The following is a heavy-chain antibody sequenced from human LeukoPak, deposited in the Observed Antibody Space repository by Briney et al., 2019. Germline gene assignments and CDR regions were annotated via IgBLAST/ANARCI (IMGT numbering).Heavy chain of an antibody. V-gene: IGHV3-23*01. CDR3: AREVGIAVAGPFYYYYGMDV. D-gene: IGHD6-19*01. CDR2: ISGSGGNT. J-gene: IGHJ6*02. Sequence: GGSLRLSCAASGITFSRYAMSWVRQAPGKGLEWVSGISGSGGNTYYADSVKGRFTISRDNSKNTLYLQMNSLRAEDTAVYYCAREVGIAVAGPFYYYYGMDVWGQGTTVTVSS. CDR1: GITFSRYA.